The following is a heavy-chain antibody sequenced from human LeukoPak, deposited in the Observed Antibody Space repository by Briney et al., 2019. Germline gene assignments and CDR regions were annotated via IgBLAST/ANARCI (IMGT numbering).Heavy chain of an antibody. J-gene: IGHJ4*02. CDR1: GFTFNSYW. Sequence: GGSLRLSCADSGFTFNSYWVGWVRQTPGKGLEWVANIKHDGSEKYYVDSVEGRFTISRDNAKNSLFLQMNSLRAEDTAVYYCARDSGHTGYDLLDYWGQGTLVTVSS. CDR2: IKHDGSEK. V-gene: IGHV3-7*01. D-gene: IGHD5-12*01. CDR3: ARDSGHTGYDLLDY.